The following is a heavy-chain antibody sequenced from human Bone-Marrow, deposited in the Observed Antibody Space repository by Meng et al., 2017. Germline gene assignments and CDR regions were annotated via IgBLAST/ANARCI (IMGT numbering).Heavy chain of an antibody. D-gene: IGHD3-22*01. CDR1: GFTFSSYA. Sequence: GESLKISCAASGFTFSSYAMHWVRQAPGKGLEWVAVISYDGSNKYYADSVKGRFTISRDNSKNTLYLQMNSLRAEDTAVYYCARGPHYYDSSGAIDYWGQGTLVTGSS. CDR2: ISYDGSNK. V-gene: IGHV3-30*04. J-gene: IGHJ4*02. CDR3: ARGPHYYDSSGAIDY.